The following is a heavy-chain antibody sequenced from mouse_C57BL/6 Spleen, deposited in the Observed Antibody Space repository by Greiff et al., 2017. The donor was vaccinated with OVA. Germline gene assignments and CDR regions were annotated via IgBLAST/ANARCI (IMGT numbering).Heavy chain of an antibody. CDR3: ARNYYGNLYAMDY. J-gene: IGHJ4*01. V-gene: IGHV1-78*01. CDR2: IYPRDGST. D-gene: IGHD2-1*01. CDR1: GYTFTDHT. Sequence: VKLVESDAELVKPGASVKISCKVSGYTFTDHTIHWMKQRPEQGLEWIGYIYPRDGSTKYNEKFKGKATLTADKSSSTAYMQLNSLTSEDSAVYFCARNYYGNLYAMDYWGQGTSVTVSS.